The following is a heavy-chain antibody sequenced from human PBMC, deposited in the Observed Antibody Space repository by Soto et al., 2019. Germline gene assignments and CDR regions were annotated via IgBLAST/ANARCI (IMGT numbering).Heavy chain of an antibody. Sequence: KTSETLSLTCAVHGGSFSGFYWTWIRQPPGKGLEWIGEINHSESSNYNPPLKSRVTMSLDTSRNQFSLSLNSVTAADTAVYYCARMAGPWYFDLWGRGTLVTVSS. CDR2: INHSESS. CDR3: ARMAGPWYFDL. V-gene: IGHV4-34*01. CDR1: GGSFSGFY. J-gene: IGHJ2*01.